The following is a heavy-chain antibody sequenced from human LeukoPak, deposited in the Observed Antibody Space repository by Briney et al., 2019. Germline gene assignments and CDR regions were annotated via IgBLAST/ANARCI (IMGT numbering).Heavy chain of an antibody. Sequence: SETLSLTCTVSGGSISSYYWSWIRQPPGKGLEWIGEINHSGSTNYNPSLKSRVTISVDTSKNQFSLKLSSVTAADTAVYYCARHPIYGDYASMRYYFDYWGQGTLVTVSS. CDR2: INHSGST. J-gene: IGHJ4*02. V-gene: IGHV4-34*01. CDR3: ARHPIYGDYASMRYYFDY. D-gene: IGHD4-17*01. CDR1: GGSISSYY.